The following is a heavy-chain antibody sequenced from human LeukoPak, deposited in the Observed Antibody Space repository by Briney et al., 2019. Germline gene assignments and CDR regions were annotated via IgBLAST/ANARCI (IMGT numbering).Heavy chain of an antibody. V-gene: IGHV3-23*01. CDR2: IAGSDGFT. CDR3: VRSLDY. Sequence: GGSLRLSCAASGFPFSSYAMNWVRQAPGKGLEWVSVIAGSDGFTQYTDSVKGRFTISRDNSKNTVYLQLNRLRVEDTALYYCVRSLDYWGQGTLVTVSS. CDR1: GFPFSSYA. J-gene: IGHJ4*02.